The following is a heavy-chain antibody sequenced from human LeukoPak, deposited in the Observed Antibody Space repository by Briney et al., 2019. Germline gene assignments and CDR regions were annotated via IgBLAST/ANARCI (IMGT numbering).Heavy chain of an antibody. CDR3: ARLDIVATFDY. J-gene: IGHJ4*02. CDR1: GFTFSSYA. D-gene: IGHD5-12*01. CDR2: ISYDGSNK. V-gene: IGHV3-30-3*01. Sequence: GGSLRLSCAASGFTFSSYAMHWVRQAPGKGLEWVAVISYDGSNKYYADSVKGRFTISRDNSKNTLYLQMNSLRAEDTAVYYCARLDIVATFDYWGQGTLVTVSS.